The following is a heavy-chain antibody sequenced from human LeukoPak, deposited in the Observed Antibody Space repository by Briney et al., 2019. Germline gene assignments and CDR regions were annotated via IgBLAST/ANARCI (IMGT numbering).Heavy chain of an antibody. J-gene: IGHJ3*02. CDR1: GFTFSSHW. V-gene: IGHV3-74*03. Sequence: GGSLRLSCAASGFTFSSHWMHWVRQAPGKGLVWVSRINGDGSNTTYADSVKGRFTISRDNAKNTLYLQMNSLRAEDTAVYHWGRVKSLVSTEGFDNWGQGTMVTVSS. CDR3: GRVKSLVSTEGFDN. CDR2: INGDGSNT.